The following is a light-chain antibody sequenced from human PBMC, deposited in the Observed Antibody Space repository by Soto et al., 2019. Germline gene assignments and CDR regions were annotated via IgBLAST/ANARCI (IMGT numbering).Light chain of an antibody. Sequence: DIQMTQSPSSLSASVGDRVTITCRASQSISSYLNWYQQKPGKAPKLLIYAASSLQSGVPSRFSGSGSGTDVTPTITSLPPEDFATYYCQQSHSTPTFGQGTKLEIK. V-gene: IGKV1-39*01. J-gene: IGKJ2*01. CDR3: QQSHSTPT. CDR2: AAS. CDR1: QSISSY.